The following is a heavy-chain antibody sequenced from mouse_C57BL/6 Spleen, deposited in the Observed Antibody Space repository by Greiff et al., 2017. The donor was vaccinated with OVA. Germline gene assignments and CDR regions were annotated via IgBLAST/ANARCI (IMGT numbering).Heavy chain of an antibody. Sequence: QVTLKESGPGILQSSQTLSLTCSFSGFSLSTSGMGVSWIRQPSGKGLEWLAHVYWDDDKRYNTSLKSRLTISKDTSSNQVFLKITRVDTADTATYYCARYGYDGFAYWGQGTLVTVSA. D-gene: IGHD2-2*01. CDR2: VYWDDDK. CDR1: GFSLSTSGMG. J-gene: IGHJ3*01. CDR3: ARYGYDGFAY. V-gene: IGHV8-12*01.